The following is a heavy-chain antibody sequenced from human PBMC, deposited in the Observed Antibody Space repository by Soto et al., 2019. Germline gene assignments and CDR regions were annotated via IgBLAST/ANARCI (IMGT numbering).Heavy chain of an antibody. J-gene: IGHJ6*03. D-gene: IGHD3-16*01. CDR1: GFTFVDYA. Sequence: EVQLVESGGGLIQPGRSLRLSCAASGFTFVDYAMHWVRQPPGKGLEWVSTISWNSGSVSYADSVRGRFTISRDNAKNALYLQMNSLRVEDTALYYCAKDHGGGTYFCYTDMDVWGKGTTVTVS. V-gene: IGHV3-9*01. CDR3: AKDHGGGTYFCYTDMDV. CDR2: ISWNSGSV.